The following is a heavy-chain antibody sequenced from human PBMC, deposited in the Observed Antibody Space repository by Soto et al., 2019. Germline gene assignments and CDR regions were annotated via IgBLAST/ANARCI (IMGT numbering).Heavy chain of an antibody. D-gene: IGHD2-21*01. CDR1: GFTFSDYN. CDR3: ARDGIAGARPYYFDH. J-gene: IGHJ4*02. Sequence: GGSLRLSCAASGFTFSDYNMNWVRQAPGKGLEWVSYITTGSSSIYYAGSVRGRFTISRDNAKSSLYLQMDSLRAEDTAVYYCARDGIAGARPYYFDHWGQGTLVTVSS. V-gene: IGHV3-48*01. CDR2: ITTGSSSI.